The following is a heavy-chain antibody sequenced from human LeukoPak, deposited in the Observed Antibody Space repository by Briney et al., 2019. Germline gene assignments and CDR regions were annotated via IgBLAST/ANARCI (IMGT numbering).Heavy chain of an antibody. CDR2: MNPNSGNT. V-gene: IGHV1-8*01. Sequence: GASVKVSCKASGYTFTSYDINWVRQATGQGLEWMGWMNPNSGNTGYAQKFQGRVTMTRNTSISTAYMELSSLRSEDTAVYYCARVLSKITMVRGVIGYWGQGTLVTVSS. CDR1: GYTFTSYD. CDR3: ARVLSKITMVRGVIGY. D-gene: IGHD3-10*01. J-gene: IGHJ4*02.